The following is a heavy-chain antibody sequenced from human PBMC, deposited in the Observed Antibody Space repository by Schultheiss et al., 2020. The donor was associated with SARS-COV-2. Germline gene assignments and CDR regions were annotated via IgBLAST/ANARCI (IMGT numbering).Heavy chain of an antibody. CDR2: IYSGGST. D-gene: IGHD3-10*01. CDR3: ARDTPYYGSGSYYNVSH. CDR1: GFTFSSYA. Sequence: GGSLRLSCAASGFTFSSYAMSWVRQAPGKGLEWVSAIYSGGSTYYADSVKGRFTISRDNSKNTLYLQMNSLRAEDTAVYYCARDTPYYGSGSYYNVSHWGQGTLVTVSS. V-gene: IGHV3-23*01. J-gene: IGHJ4*02.